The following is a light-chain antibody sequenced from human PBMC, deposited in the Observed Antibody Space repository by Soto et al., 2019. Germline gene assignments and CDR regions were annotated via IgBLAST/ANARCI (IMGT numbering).Light chain of an antibody. V-gene: IGKV1-39*01. CDR1: QSISSY. CDR3: QQSYSFGP. J-gene: IGKJ3*01. CDR2: AAS. Sequence: DIQMTQSPSSLSASVGDRVTITCRASQSISSYLNWYQQKPGKAPKLLIYAASSLQSGVPSRFSGSGSGTDFTLTISSLQPEDFATYYCQQSYSFGPFGPGTKVDIK.